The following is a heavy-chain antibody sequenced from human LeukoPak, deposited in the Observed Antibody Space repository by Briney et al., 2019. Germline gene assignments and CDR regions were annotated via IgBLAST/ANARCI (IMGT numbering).Heavy chain of an antibody. CDR3: ARDRVGATWRRFDY. CDR1: GGSISSGGYY. D-gene: IGHD1-26*01. J-gene: IGHJ4*02. CDR2: IYYSGST. V-gene: IGHV4-31*03. Sequence: SETLSLTCTVSGGSISSGGYYWSWIRQHPGKGLEWIGYIYYSGSTYYNPPLKSRVTISVDTSKNQFSLKLSSVTAADTAVYYCARDRVGATWRRFDYWGQGTLVTVSS.